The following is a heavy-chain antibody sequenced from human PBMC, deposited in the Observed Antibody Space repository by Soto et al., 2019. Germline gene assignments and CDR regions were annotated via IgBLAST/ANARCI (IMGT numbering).Heavy chain of an antibody. CDR3: AKDPLWASCPY. J-gene: IGHJ4*02. CDR2: ISGSGGST. Sequence: GGSLRLSCAASGFTFSSYAMSWVRQAPGKGLEWVSAISGSGGSTYYADSVKGRFTISRDNSKNTLYLQMNSLRAEETSLYYCAKDPLWASCPYWGQGTLVTVSS. D-gene: IGHD1-26*01. CDR1: GFTFSSYA. V-gene: IGHV3-23*01.